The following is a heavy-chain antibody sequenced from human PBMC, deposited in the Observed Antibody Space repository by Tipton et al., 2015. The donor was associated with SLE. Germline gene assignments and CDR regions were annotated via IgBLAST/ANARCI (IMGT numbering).Heavy chain of an antibody. D-gene: IGHD3-3*01. Sequence: TLSLTCTVSGDSISSHYWTWIRQPPGKGLEWLGYINYGGTTNYSPSLESRLARSIDTSRNQFSLKLSSVTAADTAVYYCARDTGGLKGVTHYEFSRGDDAFDIWGQGTMVTVSS. CDR2: INYGGTT. CDR3: ARDTGGLKGVTHYEFSRGDDAFDI. V-gene: IGHV4-59*11. J-gene: IGHJ3*02. CDR1: GDSISSHY.